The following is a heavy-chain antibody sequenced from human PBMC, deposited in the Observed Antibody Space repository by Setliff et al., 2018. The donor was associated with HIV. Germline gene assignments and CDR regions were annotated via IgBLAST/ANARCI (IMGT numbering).Heavy chain of an antibody. J-gene: IGHJ3*02. CDR3: ASPVRGRDAYNGWLGAFDI. V-gene: IGHV1-69*05. CDR2: IIPVLGKP. Sequence: GASVKVSCKASGYTFTNYAITWVRQAPGQRFEWMGEIIPVLGKPKYAQQFQDRVTITTDESTSTAYMDLSSLRSDDTAVYYCASPVRGRDAYNGWLGAFDIWGQGTMVTVS. CDR1: GYTFTNYA. D-gene: IGHD3-16*01.